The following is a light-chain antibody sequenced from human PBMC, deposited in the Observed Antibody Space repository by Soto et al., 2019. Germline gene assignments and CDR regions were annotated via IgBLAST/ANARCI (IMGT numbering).Light chain of an antibody. CDR3: QQYYSYPQS. J-gene: IGKJ1*01. V-gene: IGKV1-8*01. Sequence: AIRMTQSPSSFSASTGDRVTITCRASQGISSYLAWYQQKPGKATKLLIDAASTLQTGVPSRFCSSGSGTEFTLTISCLQSEDFATYYCQQYYSYPQSFDQGTKVEIK. CDR2: AAS. CDR1: QGISSY.